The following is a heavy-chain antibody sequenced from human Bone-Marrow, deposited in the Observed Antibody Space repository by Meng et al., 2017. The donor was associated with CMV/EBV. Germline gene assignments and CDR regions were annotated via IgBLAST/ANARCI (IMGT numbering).Heavy chain of an antibody. D-gene: IGHD3-16*01. CDR2: ILYGGST. J-gene: IGHJ5*02. CDR1: GGSISSSSHY. V-gene: IGHV4-39*07. Sequence: SETLSLTCTVSGGSISSSSHYWGWVRQAPGKGLEWIGSILYGGSTFYNPSLKSRVSISIDVSKNQFSLSLSSVTAADTAVYYCARVWGGDNWFDPWAQGILVTVSS. CDR3: ARVWGGDNWFDP.